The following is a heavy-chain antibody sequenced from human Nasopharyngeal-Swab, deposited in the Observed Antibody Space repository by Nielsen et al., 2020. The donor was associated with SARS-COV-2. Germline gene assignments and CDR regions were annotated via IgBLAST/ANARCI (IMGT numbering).Heavy chain of an antibody. J-gene: IGHJ5*02. V-gene: IGHV1-3*01. CDR1: GYTFTSYA. CDR2: INADNDNT. CDR3: ARDYDRPNWFDP. D-gene: IGHD3-16*01. Sequence: SVKVSCKASGYTFTSYAMHWVRQAPGQRLEWMGWINADNDNTKYSEKFQGRVTITRDTSARTVYMELSSLRSEDTAVYYCARDYDRPNWFDPWGQGTLVTVSS.